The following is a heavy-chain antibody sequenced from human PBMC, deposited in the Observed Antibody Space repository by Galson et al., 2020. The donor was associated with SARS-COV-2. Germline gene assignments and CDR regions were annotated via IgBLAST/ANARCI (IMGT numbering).Heavy chain of an antibody. CDR3: ASPYYDFWSGYYSFLHDY. Sequence: GGSLRLSCAASGFTFSSYAMHWVRQAPGKGLEWVAVISYDGSNKYYADSVKGRFTISRDNSKNTLYLQMNSLRAEDTAVYYCASPYYDFWSGYYSFLHDYWGQGTLVTVSS. D-gene: IGHD3-3*01. V-gene: IGHV3-30-3*01. CDR2: ISYDGSNK. CDR1: GFTFSSYA. J-gene: IGHJ4*02.